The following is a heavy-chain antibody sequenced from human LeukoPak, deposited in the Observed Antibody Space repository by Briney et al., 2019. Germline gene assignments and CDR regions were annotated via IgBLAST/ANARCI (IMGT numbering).Heavy chain of an antibody. Sequence: PGGSLRLSCVASGFTFSDFYMSWIRQAPGKGLEWVSFISSSGSTIYYADSVKGRFTISRDNAKNSLYLQMNSLRAEDTAVYFCGRGTHRLYNKSGYLVYWGQGTLVTVSS. V-gene: IGHV3-11*01. J-gene: IGHJ4*02. CDR1: GFTFSDFY. CDR3: GRGTHRLYNKSGYLVY. CDR2: ISSSGSTI. D-gene: IGHD3-3*01.